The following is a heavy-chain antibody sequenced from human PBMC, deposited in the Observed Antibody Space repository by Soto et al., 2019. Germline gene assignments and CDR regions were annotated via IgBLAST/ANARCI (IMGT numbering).Heavy chain of an antibody. D-gene: IGHD1-1*01. CDR1: GGSFDCYY. CDR2: VHHSGRT. Sequence: SETLSLTCALYGGSFDCYYWSWVRQSPGKGLEWIGEVHHSGRTKYNPSLKSRVSLSVDTSTKHFSMRLPSVTAEDTAVYYCARDGTSRTRVGRMPIDYWGQGTLVPVYS. V-gene: IGHV4-34*01. J-gene: IGHJ4*02. CDR3: ARDGTSRTRVGRMPIDY.